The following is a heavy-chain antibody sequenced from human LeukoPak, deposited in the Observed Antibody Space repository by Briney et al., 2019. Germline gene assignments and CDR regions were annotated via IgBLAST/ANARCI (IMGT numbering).Heavy chain of an antibody. J-gene: IGHJ4*02. CDR1: GFTFDDYA. V-gene: IGHV3-9*01. CDR2: ISWNSGSI. CDR3: AKAKDYYYDSSGYFDY. Sequence: GRSLRLSCAASGFTFDDYAMHWVRQAPGKGLGWVSGISWNSGSIGYADYVKGRFTISRDNAKNSLYLKMNSLRAEDTALYYCAKAKDYYYDSSGYFDYWGQGTLVTVSS. D-gene: IGHD3-22*01.